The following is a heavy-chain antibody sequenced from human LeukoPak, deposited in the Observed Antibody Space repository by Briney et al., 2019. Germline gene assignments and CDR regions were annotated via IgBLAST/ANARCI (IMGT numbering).Heavy chain of an antibody. J-gene: IGHJ4*02. V-gene: IGHV3-30*18. Sequence: GGSLRPSCAASGFTFSSYGMHWVRQAPGKGLEWVAVISYDGSNKYYADSVKGRFTISRDNSKNTLYLQMNSLSAEDTAVYYCAKDDDILTGRSLPDYWGQGTLVTVSS. CDR3: AKDDDILTGRSLPDY. CDR1: GFTFSSYG. D-gene: IGHD3-9*01. CDR2: ISYDGSNK.